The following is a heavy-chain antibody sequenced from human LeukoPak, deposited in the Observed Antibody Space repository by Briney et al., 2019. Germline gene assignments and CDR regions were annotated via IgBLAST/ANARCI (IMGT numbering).Heavy chain of an antibody. CDR2: MNPNSGNT. D-gene: IGHD3-10*01. CDR1: GYTFTSYD. J-gene: IGHJ4*02. Sequence: ASVKVSCKASGYTFTSYDINWVRQATGQGLEWMGWMNPNSGNTGYAQKFQGRVTITRNTSISTAYMELSSLRSEDTAVYYCGKDRFARDDYTSGNYFSPLDWGQGTLVFVSS. CDR3: GKDRFARDDYTSGNYFSPLD. V-gene: IGHV1-8*03.